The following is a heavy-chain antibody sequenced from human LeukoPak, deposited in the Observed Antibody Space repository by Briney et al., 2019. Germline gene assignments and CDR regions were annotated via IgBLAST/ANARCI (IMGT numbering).Heavy chain of an antibody. CDR2: ISYDGSNK. Sequence: GRSLRLSCAASGFTFSSYGMHWVRQAPGKGLEWVAVISYDGSNKYYADSVKGRFTISRDNSKNTLYLQMNSLRAEDTAVYYCAKDRGYNWNDEAGSYYYYYGMDVWGQGTTVTVSS. CDR1: GFTFSSYG. CDR3: AKDRGYNWNDEAGSYYYYYGMDV. J-gene: IGHJ6*02. V-gene: IGHV3-30*18. D-gene: IGHD1-1*01.